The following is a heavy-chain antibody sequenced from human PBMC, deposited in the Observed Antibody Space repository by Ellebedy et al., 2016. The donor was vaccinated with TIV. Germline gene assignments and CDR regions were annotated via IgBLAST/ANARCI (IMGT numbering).Heavy chain of an antibody. J-gene: IGHJ6*02. CDR1: GFTFSSYG. CDR3: AKDLMVATPLDDYYYYGMDV. CDR2: ISYDGSNK. V-gene: IGHV3-30*18. D-gene: IGHD5-12*01. Sequence: GGSLRLSXAASGFTFSSYGMHWVRQAPGKGLEWVAVISYDGSNKYYADSVKGRFTISRDNSKNTLYLQMNSLRAEDTAVYYCAKDLMVATPLDDYYYYGMDVWGQGTTVTVSS.